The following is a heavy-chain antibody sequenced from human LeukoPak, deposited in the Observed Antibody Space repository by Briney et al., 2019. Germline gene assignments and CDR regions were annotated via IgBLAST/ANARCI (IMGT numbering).Heavy chain of an antibody. CDR1: GFTFTNAW. D-gene: IGHD6-25*01. Sequence: GGSLRLSCAASGFTFTNAWMTWVRQAPGEGREWVGRIKSKRDGGTIEYAASVKGRFTIATHDSKDRLYLQMNNLKIEDAAIYYCTTVGSAWNFDYWGQGTLVTVSS. CDR2: IKSKRDGGTI. J-gene: IGHJ4*02. CDR3: TTVGSAWNFDY. V-gene: IGHV3-15*01.